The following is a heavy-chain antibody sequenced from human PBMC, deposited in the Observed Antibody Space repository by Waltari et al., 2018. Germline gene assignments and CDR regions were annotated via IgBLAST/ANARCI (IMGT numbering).Heavy chain of an antibody. CDR2: IYTSGST. V-gene: IGHV4-4*07. CDR1: GGSISSYY. J-gene: IGHJ6*04. Sequence: QVQLQESGPGLVKPSETLSLTCTVSGGSISSYYWGWIRQPAGKGLEWIGRIYTSGSTNYNPSLKSRFTISRDNAKNSLYLQMNSLRAEDTAVYYCAREAERMDVWGKGTTVTISS. CDR3: AREAERMDV.